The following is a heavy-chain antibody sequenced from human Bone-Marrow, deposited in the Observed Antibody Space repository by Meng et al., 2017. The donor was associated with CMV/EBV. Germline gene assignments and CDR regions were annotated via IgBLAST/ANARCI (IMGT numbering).Heavy chain of an antibody. J-gene: IGHJ4*02. Sequence: GGSLRLSCAASGFTFSNFAMHWVRQAPGKGLEWVTVISNDGSNKYYADSVKGRFTISRDNSKNTLSLQMNTLRSADTAVYYCARSDTAGPTGHFDSWGQGTLVTFSS. CDR3: ARSDTAGPTGHFDS. D-gene: IGHD1-26*01. V-gene: IGHV3-30-3*01. CDR1: GFTFSNFA. CDR2: ISNDGSNK.